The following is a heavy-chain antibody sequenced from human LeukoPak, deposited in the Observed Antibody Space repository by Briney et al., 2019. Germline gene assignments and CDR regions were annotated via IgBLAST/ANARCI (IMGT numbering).Heavy chain of an antibody. CDR1: GYTFTGYY. CDR2: INPNSGGT. D-gene: IGHD1-26*01. Sequence: ASVKVSCKASGYTFTGYYMHWVRQAPGQGLEWMGWINPNSGGTNYAQKFQGRVTMTRDMSTSTVYMELSSLRSEDTAVYYCARDSRELLAGDYWGQGTLVTVSS. CDR3: ARDSRELLAGDY. V-gene: IGHV1-2*02. J-gene: IGHJ4*02.